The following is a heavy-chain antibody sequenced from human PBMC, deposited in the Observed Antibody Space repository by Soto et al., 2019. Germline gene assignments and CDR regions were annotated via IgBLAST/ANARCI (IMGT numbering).Heavy chain of an antibody. CDR3: AKDFTDYYCYMDV. V-gene: IGHV3-9*01. CDR1: GFTFEDYA. Sequence: EVQLVESGGGLVQPGRSLRLSCAASGFTFEDYAMHWVRQAPGKGLEWVSGISWNSASIGYAESVKGRFTISRDNAKNSLYLQMNSLRGEDTALYYCAKDFTDYYCYMDVWGKGTTVTVSS. J-gene: IGHJ6*03. D-gene: IGHD2-8*02. CDR2: ISWNSASI.